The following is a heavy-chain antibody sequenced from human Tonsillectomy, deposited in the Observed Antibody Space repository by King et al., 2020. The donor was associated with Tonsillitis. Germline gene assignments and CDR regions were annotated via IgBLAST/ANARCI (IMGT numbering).Heavy chain of an antibody. Sequence: VQLVESGGGVVQPGGSLRLSCAASGFTFSSYGMHWVRQAPGKGLEWVAFIRYDGSNKYYADSVKGRITISRDNSKNTLYLQMNSLRAEDTDVYYCAKDFETTGTTGWFDPWGQGTLVTVSS. CDR1: GFTFSSYG. V-gene: IGHV3-30*02. CDR2: IRYDGSNK. D-gene: IGHD1-1*01. CDR3: AKDFETTGTTGWFDP. J-gene: IGHJ5*02.